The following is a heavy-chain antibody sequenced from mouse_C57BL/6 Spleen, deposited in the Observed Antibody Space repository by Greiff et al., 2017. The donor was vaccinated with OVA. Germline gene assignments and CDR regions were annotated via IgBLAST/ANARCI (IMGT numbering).Heavy chain of an antibody. D-gene: IGHD2-5*01. CDR2: IWSGGST. CDR3: ARKDSNYIAY. J-gene: IGHJ3*01. V-gene: IGHV2-2*01. Sequence: VMLVESGPGLVQPSQSLSITCTVSGFSLTSYGVHWVRQSPGKGLEWLGVIWSGGSTDYNAAFISRLSISKDNSKSQVFFKMNSLQADDTAIYYCARKDSNYIAYWGQGTLVTVSA. CDR1: GFSLTSYG.